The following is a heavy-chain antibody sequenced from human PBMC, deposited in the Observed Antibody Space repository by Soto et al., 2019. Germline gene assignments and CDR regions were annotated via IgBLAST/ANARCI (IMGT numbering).Heavy chain of an antibody. CDR1: GFTFSSYA. J-gene: IGHJ4*02. D-gene: IGHD6-6*01. CDR3: ARGTIVARQHLDY. Sequence: QVQLVESGGGVVQPGKSLRLSCAASGFTFSSYAMHWARKPPGKGLEWVTVISIRGGDEYYAESVRGRFTISRDDSKNTLYLQMDSLRVEDTAVYYCARGTIVARQHLDYWGQGTLVTVSS. CDR2: ISIRGGDE. V-gene: IGHV3-30*03.